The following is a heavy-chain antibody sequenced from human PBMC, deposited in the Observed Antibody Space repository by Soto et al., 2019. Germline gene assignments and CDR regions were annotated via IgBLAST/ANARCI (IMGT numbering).Heavy chain of an antibody. CDR1: GGSIRNNYVY. CDR2: IYYGGST. D-gene: IGHD3-9*01. V-gene: IGHV4-39*01. J-gene: IGHJ6*02. CDR3: ARGLVIRPYYYHGMDV. Sequence: SETLSLTCAVSGGSIRNNYVYWGWIRQPPGKGLEWIGSIYYGGSTYYNPSLKSRVTISVDTSKNQFSLKLSSVTATDTAVYYCARGLVIRPYYYHGMDVWGQWTTVTVSS.